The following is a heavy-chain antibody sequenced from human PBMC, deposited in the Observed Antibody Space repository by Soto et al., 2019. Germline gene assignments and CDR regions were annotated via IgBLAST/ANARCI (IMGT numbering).Heavy chain of an antibody. CDR2: IYYSGST. V-gene: IGHV4-59*08. Sequence: SETLSLTCTVSGVSISSYYWSWIRQPPGKGLEWIGYIYYSGSTNYNPSLKSRVTISVDTSKNQFSLKLSSVTAADTAVYYCLANGAYVHFWGPGTLVTVSS. J-gene: IGHJ4*02. CDR3: LANGAYVHF. D-gene: IGHD4-17*01. CDR1: GVSISSYY.